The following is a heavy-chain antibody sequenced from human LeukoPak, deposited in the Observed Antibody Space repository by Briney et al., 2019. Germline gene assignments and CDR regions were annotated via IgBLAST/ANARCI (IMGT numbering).Heavy chain of an antibody. J-gene: IGHJ3*02. CDR2: ISSSGSTI. V-gene: IGHV3-48*03. D-gene: IGHD3-22*01. CDR3: ARGFTDYYDSSGPGAFDI. CDR1: GFTFSSYE. Sequence: GGSLRLSCAASGFTFSSYEMNWVRQAPGKGLEWVSYISSSGSTIYYADSVKGRFTISRDNAKNSLYLQMNSLGAEDTAVYYCARGFTDYYDSSGPGAFDIWGQGIMVTVSS.